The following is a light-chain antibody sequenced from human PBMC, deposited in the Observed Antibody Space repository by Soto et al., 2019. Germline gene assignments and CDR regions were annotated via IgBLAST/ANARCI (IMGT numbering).Light chain of an antibody. CDR3: QTWGTGIRV. CDR1: SGHSNYA. J-gene: IGLJ3*02. V-gene: IGLV4-69*01. CDR2: LNSDGSH. Sequence: QLVLTQSPSASASLGASVKITCTLSSGHSNYAIAWHQQQPEKGPRYLMKLNSDGSHSKGDGIPDRFSGSSSGAERYLTISTLQSEDEADYYCQTWGTGIRVFGGGTKVTVL.